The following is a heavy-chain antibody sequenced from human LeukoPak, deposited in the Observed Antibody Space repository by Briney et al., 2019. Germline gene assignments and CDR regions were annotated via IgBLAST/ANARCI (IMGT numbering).Heavy chain of an antibody. CDR3: ARSGGMEAARHKAANWFDP. J-gene: IGHJ5*02. CDR1: RYTFPSHG. D-gene: IGHD6-6*01. V-gene: IGHV1-18*01. Sequence: GASVKVSCKASRYTFPSHGIRWVRQAPGQGLEWMGWISTYNGNTNYAQRLQGRVTMTTDTPTSTAYMELRSLRSDDTAVYYCARSGGMEAARHKAANWFDPWGQGTLVTVSS. CDR2: ISTYNGNT.